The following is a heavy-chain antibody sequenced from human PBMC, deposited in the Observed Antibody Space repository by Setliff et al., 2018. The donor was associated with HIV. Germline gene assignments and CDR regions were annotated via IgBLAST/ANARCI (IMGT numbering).Heavy chain of an antibody. V-gene: IGHV4-59*12. CDR1: GGSISSYY. D-gene: IGHD3-22*01. CDR3: ARVPGRDYYDTSGDFDY. CDR2: IYYSGST. J-gene: IGHJ4*02. Sequence: CIVSGGSISSYYWSWIRQPPGKGLEWIGYIYYSGSTNYNPSLTSRVTISVDTSKNQFSLKVTSVTAADTAVYYCARVPGRDYYDTSGDFDYWGLGTLVTVSS.